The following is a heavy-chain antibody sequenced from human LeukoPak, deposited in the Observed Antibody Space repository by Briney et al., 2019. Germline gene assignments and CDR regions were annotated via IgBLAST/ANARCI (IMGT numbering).Heavy chain of an antibody. CDR1: GFTFSTYA. Sequence: PGRSLRLSCAASGFTFSTYAMHWVRQAPGKGLEWVAVISQDGNNEYYTDSVKGRFTISRDNSKNTLYLQMNSLRAEDTAVYYCERDHRVPATSLGYMDVWGKGTTVTVSS. D-gene: IGHD2-2*01. CDR3: ERDHRVPATSLGYMDV. J-gene: IGHJ6*03. CDR2: ISQDGNNE. V-gene: IGHV3-30*04.